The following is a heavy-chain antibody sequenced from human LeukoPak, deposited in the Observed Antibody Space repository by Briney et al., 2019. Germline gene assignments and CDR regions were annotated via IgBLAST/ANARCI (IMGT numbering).Heavy chain of an antibody. J-gene: IGHJ6*02. Sequence: PGGSLRLAWAASGFTFGNYWMSWVRQAPGKGLEWVANIKQDGSEKCYVDSVKGRFTISRDNAKNSLYLQMNSLRAEDTAVYYCARDRWELLSNSYHYCGLDVWGQGTTVTVSS. CDR3: ARDRWELLSNSYHYCGLDV. V-gene: IGHV3-7*01. CDR2: IKQDGSEK. D-gene: IGHD2-15*01. CDR1: GFTFGNYW.